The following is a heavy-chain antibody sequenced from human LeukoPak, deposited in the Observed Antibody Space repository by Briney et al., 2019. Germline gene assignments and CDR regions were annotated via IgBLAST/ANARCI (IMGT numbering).Heavy chain of an antibody. J-gene: IGHJ4*02. CDR2: IYCSGST. CDR1: GGSISSSSYY. Sequence: SETLSLTCTVSGGSISSSSYYWGWIRQPPGKGLEWIGSIYCSGSTYYNPSLKSRVTISVDTSKNQFSLKLSSVTAADTAVYYCARQGSIAVALFFDYWGQGTLVTVSS. V-gene: IGHV4-39*01. D-gene: IGHD6-19*01. CDR3: ARQGSIAVALFFDY.